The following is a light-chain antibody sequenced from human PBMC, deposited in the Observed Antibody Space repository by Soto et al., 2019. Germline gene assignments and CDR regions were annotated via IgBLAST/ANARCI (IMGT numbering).Light chain of an antibody. CDR1: QTVSQDY. CDR3: QQYGSSPQT. J-gene: IGKJ1*01. Sequence: EIVLTQSPGTLSLSPGERATFSCRASQTVSQDYLAWFQHKPGQAPRLLMFSATSRAAGIPDRFSGSGSGTDFTLTISRLDPEDFVVYFCQQYGSSPQTFGQGTQVE. V-gene: IGKV3-20*01. CDR2: SAT.